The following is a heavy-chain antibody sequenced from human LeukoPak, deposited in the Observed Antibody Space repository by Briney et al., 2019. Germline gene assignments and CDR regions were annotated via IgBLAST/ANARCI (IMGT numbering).Heavy chain of an antibody. CDR3: ARAAAVVTLSYYYMDV. Sequence: PGGSLRLSCAASGFTFSSYAMHWVRQAPGKGLEWVAVISYDGSNKYYADSVKGRFTISRDNSKNTLYLQMNSLRAEDTAVYYCARAAAVVTLSYYYMDVWGKGTTVTVSS. CDR1: GFTFSSYA. CDR2: ISYDGSNK. D-gene: IGHD3-22*01. J-gene: IGHJ6*03. V-gene: IGHV3-30*01.